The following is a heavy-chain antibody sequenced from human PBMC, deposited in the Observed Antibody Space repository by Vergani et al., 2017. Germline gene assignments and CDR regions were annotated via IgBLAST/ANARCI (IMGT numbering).Heavy chain of an antibody. CDR1: GGSISSSSYY. Sequence: QLQLQESGPGLVQPSETLSLTCTVSGGSISSSSYYWGWIRQPPGKGLEWIGSIYYSGSTYYNPSLKSRVTISVDTSKNQFSLKLSSVTAADTAVYYCARLGGAVAEFDYWGQGTLVTVSS. D-gene: IGHD6-19*01. CDR3: ARLGGAVAEFDY. J-gene: IGHJ4*02. V-gene: IGHV4-39*01. CDR2: IYYSGST.